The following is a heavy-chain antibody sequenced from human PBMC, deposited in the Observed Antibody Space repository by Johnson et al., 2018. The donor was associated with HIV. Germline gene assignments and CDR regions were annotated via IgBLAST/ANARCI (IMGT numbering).Heavy chain of an antibody. CDR1: GFTVSSYV. V-gene: IGHV3-33*08. J-gene: IGHJ3*02. Sequence: VESGGGVVQPGGSLRLSCAASGFTVSSYVMHWVRQAPGKGLEWVAVIWYDGSNKYYADSVKGRFTISRDNSKNTLYLQMNSLRAEDTAVYYCARSYSSLDAFDIWGQVTMVTVSS. D-gene: IGHD6-13*01. CDR2: IWYDGSNK. CDR3: ARSYSSLDAFDI.